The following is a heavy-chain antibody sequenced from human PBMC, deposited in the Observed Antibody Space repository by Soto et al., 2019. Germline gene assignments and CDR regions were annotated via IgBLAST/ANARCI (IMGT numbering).Heavy chain of an antibody. CDR3: VRYCSSTLCNGVATRTFDY. CDR1: RFTFSTYE. D-gene: IGHD2-2*01. CDR2: ISSGGDTV. J-gene: IGHJ4*02. V-gene: IGHV3-48*03. Sequence: GGSLRLSCAASRFTFSTYEMHWLRQAPGKGLEWVSYISSGGDTVHYADSVKDRFTISRDNTRNSLYLQMNSLRDEDTALYYCVRYCSSTLCNGVATRTFDYWGQGTLVTVSS.